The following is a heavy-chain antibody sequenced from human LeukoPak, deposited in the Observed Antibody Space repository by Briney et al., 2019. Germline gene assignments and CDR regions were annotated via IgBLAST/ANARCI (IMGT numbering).Heavy chain of an antibody. CDR1: GFTFSSYG. V-gene: IGHV3-23*01. CDR2: ISGGGVST. Sequence: GGTLRLSCAASGFTFSSYGMSWVRQAPEKGLQWVSAISGGGVSTYYADSVRGRFTISRDNSKNTLYLQMNSLRAEDTAVYYCSRDPRTLDYWGRGTLVTVSS. CDR3: SRDPRTLDY. D-gene: IGHD3/OR15-3a*01. J-gene: IGHJ4*02.